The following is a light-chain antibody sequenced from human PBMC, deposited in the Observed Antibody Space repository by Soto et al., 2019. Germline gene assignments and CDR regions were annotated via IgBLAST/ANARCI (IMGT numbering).Light chain of an antibody. J-gene: IGLJ1*01. CDR1: SSDVGGYNY. CDR3: SSYTSSSTPYV. Sequence: QSVLTQPASVSGSPGQSITISCTGTSSDVGGYNYVSWYQQHPVKAPKLMIYDVTNRPSGVSDRFSGSKSGNTASLTISGLQAEDEADYYCSSYTSSSTPYVFGTGTKVIVL. V-gene: IGLV2-14*01. CDR2: DVT.